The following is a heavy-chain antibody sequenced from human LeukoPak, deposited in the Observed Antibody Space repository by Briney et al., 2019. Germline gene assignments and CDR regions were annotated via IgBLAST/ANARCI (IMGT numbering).Heavy chain of an antibody. Sequence: LETLSLTCTVTGASISSHYWCWIRQTPGTGLEWIGDIYDRGSTTYNPSLKSRVTISVDTSKNQFSLNLNSVTAADTAVYYCARGGTLMTMVNWGQGTLVTVSS. J-gene: IGHJ4*02. CDR3: ARGGTLMTMVN. D-gene: IGHD4/OR15-4a*01. CDR1: GASISSHY. V-gene: IGHV4-59*11. CDR2: IYDRGST.